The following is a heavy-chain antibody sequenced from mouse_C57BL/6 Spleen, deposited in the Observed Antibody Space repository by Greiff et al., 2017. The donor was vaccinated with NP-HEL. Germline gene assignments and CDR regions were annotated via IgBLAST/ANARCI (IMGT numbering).Heavy chain of an antibody. CDR2: INPNNGGT. CDR3: ARDYYDYDRGYFDV. J-gene: IGHJ1*03. CDR1: GYTFTDYY. D-gene: IGHD2-4*01. Sequence: EVQLQQSGPELVKPGASVKISCKASGYTFTDYYMNWVKQSHGKSLEWIGDINPNNGGTSYNQKFKGKATLTVDKSSSTAYMELRSLTSEDSAVYYCARDYYDYDRGYFDVWGTGTTVTVSS. V-gene: IGHV1-26*01.